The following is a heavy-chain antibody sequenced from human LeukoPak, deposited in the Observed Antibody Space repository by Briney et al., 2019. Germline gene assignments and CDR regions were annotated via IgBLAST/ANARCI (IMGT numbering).Heavy chain of an antibody. J-gene: IGHJ4*02. D-gene: IGHD1-7*01. CDR3: AKEGKTRNWNYSQAKPVY. CDR1: GGSFSGYY. V-gene: IGHV4-34*01. CDR2: INHSGST. Sequence: SETLSLTCAVYGGSFSGYYWSWIRQPPGKGLEWIGEINHSGSTNYNPSLKSRVTISVDTSKNQFSLKLSSVTAADTAVYYCAKEGKTRNWNYSQAKPVYWGQGTLVTVSS.